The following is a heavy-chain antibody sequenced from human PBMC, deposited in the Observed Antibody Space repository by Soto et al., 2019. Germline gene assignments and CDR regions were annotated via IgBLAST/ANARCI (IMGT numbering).Heavy chain of an antibody. J-gene: IGHJ4*01. D-gene: IGHD1-26*01. CDR1: GDSVSSNSAG. V-gene: IGHV6-1*01. CDR2: TYYRSKWYY. Sequence: SQTLSLTCAITGDSVSSNSAGWSWVRQSPSRGLEWLGRTYYRSKWYYEYAVSVRGRITINPDTSKNQYSLQLNSVTPGDTAVYFCARGEQYSGRIFDYWGQGTLVTVSS. CDR3: ARGEQYSGRIFDY.